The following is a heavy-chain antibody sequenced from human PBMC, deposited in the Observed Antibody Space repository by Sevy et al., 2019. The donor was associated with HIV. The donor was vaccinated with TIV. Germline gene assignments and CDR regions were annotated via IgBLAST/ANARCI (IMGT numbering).Heavy chain of an antibody. CDR3: ATTLVGVTQR. CDR1: GFTFSSYG. Sequence: GGSLRLSCAASGFTFSSYGMHWVRQAPDKGLEWVAVIWYDGSNENYVDSVKGRFTISRDNSKNTLYLQMNSLRPEDTAVYYCATTLVGVTQRWGQGTRVTVSS. J-gene: IGHJ4*02. V-gene: IGHV3-33*01. D-gene: IGHD3-16*01. CDR2: IWYDGSNE.